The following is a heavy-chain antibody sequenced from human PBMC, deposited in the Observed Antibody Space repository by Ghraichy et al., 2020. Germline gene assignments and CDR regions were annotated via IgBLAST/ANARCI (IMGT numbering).Heavy chain of an antibody. Sequence: SVKFSCKASGGVFTDYTIDWVRQAPGQGLEWMGGIIPIFRTSNYAQKFQGRVTIISDDSTDTASMELSSLTSEDTAMYYCAKRGSGSYGPEPFDSWGQGTLVTVSS. CDR3: AKRGSGSYGPEPFDS. CDR1: GGVFTDYT. V-gene: IGHV1-69*13. CDR2: IIPIFRTS. J-gene: IGHJ4*02. D-gene: IGHD3-10*01.